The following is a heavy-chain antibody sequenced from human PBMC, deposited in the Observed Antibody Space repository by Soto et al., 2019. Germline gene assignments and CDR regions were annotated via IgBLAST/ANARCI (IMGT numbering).Heavy chain of an antibody. J-gene: IGHJ4*02. V-gene: IGHV3-23*01. Sequence: LRLSCEASGFSFSSSAMNWVRQAPGKGLEWISVISGSGGATYFADSVKGRFTISRDNSKNTLYLQMNSLRAEDTAVYYCAKATLRVVHPLVFDHWGQGSLVTVSS. CDR1: GFSFSSSA. CDR2: ISGSGGAT. CDR3: AKATLRVVHPLVFDH. D-gene: IGHD3-3*01.